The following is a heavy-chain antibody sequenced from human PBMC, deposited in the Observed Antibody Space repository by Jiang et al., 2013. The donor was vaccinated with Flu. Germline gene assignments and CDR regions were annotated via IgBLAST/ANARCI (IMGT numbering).Heavy chain of an antibody. Sequence: GLEWMGWINAGNGNTKYSQKFQGRVTITRDTSASTAYMELSSLRSEDTAVYYCARGGGRQQLVRYFDYWGQGTLVTVSS. CDR3: ARGGGRQQLVRYFDY. D-gene: IGHD6-13*01. CDR2: INAGNGNT. J-gene: IGHJ4*02. V-gene: IGHV1-3*01.